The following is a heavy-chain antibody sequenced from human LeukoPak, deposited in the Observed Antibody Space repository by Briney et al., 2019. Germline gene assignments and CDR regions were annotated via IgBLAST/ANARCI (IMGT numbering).Heavy chain of an antibody. CDR2: IWYDGSNK. J-gene: IGHJ6*02. D-gene: IGHD2/OR15-2a*01. Sequence: PGGSLRLSCAASGFTFSSYSMSWVRQAPGKGLEWVAVIWYDGSNKYYADSVKGRFTISRDNSKNTLYQQMNSLRAEDTAVYYCARDDTIPPYTTRGMDVWGQGTTVTVSS. CDR1: GFTFSSYS. CDR3: ARDDTIPPYTTRGMDV. V-gene: IGHV3-33*08.